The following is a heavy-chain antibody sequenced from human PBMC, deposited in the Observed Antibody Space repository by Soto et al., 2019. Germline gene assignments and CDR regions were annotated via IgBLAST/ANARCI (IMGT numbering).Heavy chain of an antibody. CDR2: IYGGGST. V-gene: IGHV3-66*01. Sequence: GGSLRLSCVASEFTVSSNYMSWVRQAPGKGLEWVSVIYGGGSTYYADSVKGRFTISRDNSKNTLYLQMNSLRAEDTAVYYCAKDSHHGYSSGWYRGLNWFDPWGQGTLVTVSS. D-gene: IGHD6-19*01. CDR1: EFTVSSNY. CDR3: AKDSHHGYSSGWYRGLNWFDP. J-gene: IGHJ5*02.